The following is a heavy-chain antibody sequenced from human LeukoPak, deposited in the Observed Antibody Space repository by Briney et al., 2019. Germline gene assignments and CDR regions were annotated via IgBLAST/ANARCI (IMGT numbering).Heavy chain of an antibody. CDR3: ARDDSGDAFDI. D-gene: IGHD6-19*01. V-gene: IGHV3-48*01. CDR1: GFTFSSYS. CDR2: ISSSSSTI. J-gene: IGHJ3*02. Sequence: GGSLRLSCAASGFTFSSYSMNWVRQAPGKGLEWVSYISSSSSTIYYADSVKGRFTISRDNAKNSLYLQMNSLRAEDAAVYYCARDDSGDAFDIWGQGTMVTVSS.